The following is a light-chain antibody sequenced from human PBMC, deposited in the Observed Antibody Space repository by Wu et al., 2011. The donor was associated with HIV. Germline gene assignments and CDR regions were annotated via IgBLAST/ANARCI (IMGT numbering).Light chain of an antibody. CDR1: QSVSSSY. Sequence: EIVMTQSPATLSVSPGERATLSCRASQSVSSSYLTWYQKPGQAPRLLIYGASSRATGIPDRFSGSGSGTDFTLTISRLEPEDFAVYYCQQRGDTAPTFGQGTRLEIK. CDR2: GAS. CDR3: QQRGDTAPT. J-gene: IGKJ5*01. V-gene: IGKV3D-20*02.